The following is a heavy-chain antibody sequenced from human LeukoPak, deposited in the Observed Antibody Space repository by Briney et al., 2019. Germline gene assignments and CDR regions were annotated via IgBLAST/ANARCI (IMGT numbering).Heavy chain of an antibody. V-gene: IGHV3-74*01. CDR1: GFTFSSYW. D-gene: IGHD6-19*01. J-gene: IGHJ5*02. CDR2: INSDGSST. Sequence: GGSLRLSCAASGFTFSSYWMHWVRQAPGKGLVWVSRINSDGSSTSYADSVKGRFTISRDNAKNTLYLQMNSLRAEDTAVYYCARALYSSGWLAGDWFDPWGQGTLVTVSS. CDR3: ARALYSSGWLAGDWFDP.